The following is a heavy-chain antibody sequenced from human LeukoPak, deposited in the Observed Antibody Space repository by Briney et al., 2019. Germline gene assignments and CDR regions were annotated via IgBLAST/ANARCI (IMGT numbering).Heavy chain of an antibody. CDR3: ARGYHDYVWGSSYAFDI. CDR1: GFTVSSNY. J-gene: IGHJ3*02. D-gene: IGHD3-16*01. V-gene: IGHV3-66*01. CDR2: IYSGGST. Sequence: GGSLRLSCAASGFTVSSNYMSWVRQAPGKGLEWVSVIYSGGSTYYADSVKGRFTISRDNSKNTLYLQMNSLRAEDTAVYYCARGYHDYVWGSSYAFDIWGQGTMVTVSS.